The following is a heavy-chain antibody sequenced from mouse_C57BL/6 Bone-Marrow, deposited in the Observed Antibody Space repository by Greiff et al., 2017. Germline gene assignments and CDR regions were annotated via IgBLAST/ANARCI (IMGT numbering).Heavy chain of an antibody. CDR3: ARRLLGFFDY. J-gene: IGHJ2*01. CDR2: IYPGDGDT. Sequence: VKLMASGPELVKPGASVKISCTASGYAFSSSWMNWVKQRPGKGLEWIGRIYPGDGDTNYNGKFKGKATLTADKSSSTAYMQLSSLTSEDAAVYFCARRLLGFFDYWGKGTTLTVSS. CDR1: GYAFSSSW. D-gene: IGHD1-1*01. V-gene: IGHV1-82*01.